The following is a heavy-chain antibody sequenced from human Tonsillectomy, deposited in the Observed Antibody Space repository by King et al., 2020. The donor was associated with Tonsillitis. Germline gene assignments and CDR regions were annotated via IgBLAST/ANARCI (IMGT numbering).Heavy chain of an antibody. J-gene: IGHJ6*02. CDR2: IIPIFGTT. D-gene: IGHD3-3*01. V-gene: IGHV1-69*12. CDR1: GGTFSTYA. Sequence: QLVQSGAEVKKPGSSVKVSCKASGGTFSTYAFSWVRQAPGQGLEWMGGIIPIFGTTNYAQKFQGRVTITADESTSTAYMELSSLRSEDTAVYYCARNPSPPRCLEWDPDYYYYGMDVWGQGTTVTVSS. CDR3: ARNPSPPRCLEWDPDYYYYGMDV.